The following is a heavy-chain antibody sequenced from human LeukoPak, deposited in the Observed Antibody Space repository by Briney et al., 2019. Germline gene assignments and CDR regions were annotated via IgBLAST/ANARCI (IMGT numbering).Heavy chain of an antibody. Sequence: GASVKVSCKASGYTFTSYDINWVRQATGQGLEWMGWMNPNSGNTGYAQKFQGRVTMTRNTSISTAYMELSSLRSEDTAVYYCARGPMIARDDYYYYYMDVWGKGTTVTISS. CDR1: GYTFTSYD. J-gene: IGHJ6*03. D-gene: IGHD3-22*01. V-gene: IGHV1-8*01. CDR3: ARGPMIARDDYYYYYMDV. CDR2: MNPNSGNT.